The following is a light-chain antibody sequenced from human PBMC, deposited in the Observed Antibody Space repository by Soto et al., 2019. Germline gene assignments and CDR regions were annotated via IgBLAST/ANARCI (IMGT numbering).Light chain of an antibody. V-gene: IGLV2-14*01. CDR1: SSDVGGFNY. Sequence: QSVLTQPASVSGSPGQSITISCTGTSSDVGGFNYVSWFQQHPGKAPKLMIYDVSNRPSGVSSRFSGSKSGSTASLTISGLQAEDEADYYCSSYTRSSTPFVFGTGTKLTVL. CDR3: SSYTRSSTPFV. J-gene: IGLJ1*01. CDR2: DVS.